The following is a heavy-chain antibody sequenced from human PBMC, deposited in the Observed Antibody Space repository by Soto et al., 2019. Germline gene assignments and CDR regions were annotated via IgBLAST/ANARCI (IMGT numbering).Heavy chain of an antibody. CDR2: ISSSSSNT. CDR3: QVMGSYQFDAFDN. CDR1: GFTFSSYS. D-gene: IGHD1-26*01. Sequence: EVQLVESGGGLVKPGGSLRLSCAASGFTFSSYSMNWVRQAPGKGLEWVSSISSSSSNTYYADSVKGRFTISRDNDKNTLKLQINNLRVDDTAEYYCQVMGSYQFDAFDNWGQGTMVTVSS. J-gene: IGHJ3*02. V-gene: IGHV3-21*01.